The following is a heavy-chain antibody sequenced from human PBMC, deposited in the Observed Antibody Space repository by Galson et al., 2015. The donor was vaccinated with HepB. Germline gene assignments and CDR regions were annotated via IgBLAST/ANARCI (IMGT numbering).Heavy chain of an antibody. D-gene: IGHD3-9*01. J-gene: IGHJ6*02. V-gene: IGHV1-69*13. CDR2: IIPIFGTA. Sequence: SVKVSCKASGGTFSSYAISWVRQTPGQGLEWMGGIIPIFGTANYAQKFQGRVTITADESTSTAYMELSSLRAEDTAVYYCARASHSRDILTGYQALVYMDVWGQGTTVTVSS. CDR1: GGTFSSYA. CDR3: ARASHSRDILTGYQALVYMDV.